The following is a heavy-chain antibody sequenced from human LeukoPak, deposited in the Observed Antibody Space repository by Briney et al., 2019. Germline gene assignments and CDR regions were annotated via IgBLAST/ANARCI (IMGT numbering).Heavy chain of an antibody. V-gene: IGHV3-21*01. CDR3: ARAGGSSTSPYDAFDI. J-gene: IGHJ3*02. CDR2: ISSSSSYI. CDR1: GFTFSSYS. Sequence: GGSLRLSCAASGFTFSSYSMNWVRQAPGKGLEWVSSISSSSSYIYYADSVKGRFTISRGNAKNSLYLQMNSLRAEDTAVYYCARAGGSSTSPYDAFDIWGQGTMVTVSS. D-gene: IGHD2-2*01.